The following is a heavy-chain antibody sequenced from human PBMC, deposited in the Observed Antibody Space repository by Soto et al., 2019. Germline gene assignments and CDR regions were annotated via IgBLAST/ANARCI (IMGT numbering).Heavy chain of an antibody. Sequence: VQLLESGGGLVQPGGSLRLSCAASGFTFSSYAMSWVRQAPGKGLEWVSAISGSGGSTYYADSVKGRFTISRDNSKNTLYLQMNSLRAEDTAVYYCAKRPGAAGYGDYRPVSWFDPWGQGTLVTVSS. CDR3: AKRPGAAGYGDYRPVSWFDP. D-gene: IGHD4-17*01. CDR1: GFTFSSYA. J-gene: IGHJ5*02. V-gene: IGHV3-23*01. CDR2: ISGSGGST.